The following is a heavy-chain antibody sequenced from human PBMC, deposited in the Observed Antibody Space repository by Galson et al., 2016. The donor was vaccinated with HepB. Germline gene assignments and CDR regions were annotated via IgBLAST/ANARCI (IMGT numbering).Heavy chain of an antibody. Sequence: SLRLSCAASGFTFSDYYMSWIRQAPGKGLDWVSYISSSGSLIYCADSVKGRFTISRDNGKNSLYLQMNSLRAEDTAVYYCARGPFMITFGGVFFDYWGQGTLVTVSS. CDR3: ARGPFMITFGGVFFDY. V-gene: IGHV3-11*01. CDR1: GFTFSDYY. D-gene: IGHD3-16*01. J-gene: IGHJ4*02. CDR2: ISSSGSLI.